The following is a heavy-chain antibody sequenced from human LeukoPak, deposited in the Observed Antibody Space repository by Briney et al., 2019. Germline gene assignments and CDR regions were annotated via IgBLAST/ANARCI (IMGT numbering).Heavy chain of an antibody. D-gene: IGHD3-22*01. Sequence: GASVKVSCKASGGTFSSYAISWVRQAPGQGLEWMGGIIPIFGTANYAQKFQGRVTITADESTSTAYMELSSLRSEDTAVYYCARVVYYDSSGYLDYWGQGTLGTVSS. CDR2: IIPIFGTA. CDR1: GGTFSSYA. V-gene: IGHV1-69*13. J-gene: IGHJ4*02. CDR3: ARVVYYDSSGYLDY.